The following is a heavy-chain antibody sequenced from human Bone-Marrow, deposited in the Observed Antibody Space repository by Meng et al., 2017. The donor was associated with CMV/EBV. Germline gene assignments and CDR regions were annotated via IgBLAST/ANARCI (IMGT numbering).Heavy chain of an antibody. V-gene: IGHV4-59*01. J-gene: IGHJ4*02. D-gene: IGHD3-9*01. CDR1: GGSISSYY. CDR2: IYYSGST. CDR3: ARMYYDILTGYYGADYFDY. Sequence: SETLFLTCTVSGGSISSYYWSWIRQPPGKGLEWIGYIYYSGSTNYNPSLKSRVTISVDTSKNQFSLKLSSVTAADTAVYYCARMYYDILTGYYGADYFDYWGQGTLVTVSS.